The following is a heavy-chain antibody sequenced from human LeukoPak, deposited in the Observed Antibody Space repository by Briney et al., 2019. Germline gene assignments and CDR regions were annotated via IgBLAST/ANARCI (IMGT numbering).Heavy chain of an antibody. D-gene: IGHD3-22*01. J-gene: IGHJ4*02. CDR1: GGSISSGDYY. V-gene: IGHV4-30-4*01. CDR3: ARGESGYYGEPFDY. Sequence: PSQTLSLTCTVSGGSISSGDYYWSWIRQPPGKGLEWIGYIYYSGSTYYNPSLKSRVTISVDTSENQFSLKLSSVTAADTAVYYCARGESGYYGEPFDYWGQGTLVTVSS. CDR2: IYYSGST.